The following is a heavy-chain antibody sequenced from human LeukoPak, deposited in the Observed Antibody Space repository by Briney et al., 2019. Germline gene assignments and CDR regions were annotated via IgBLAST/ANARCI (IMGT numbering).Heavy chain of an antibody. D-gene: IGHD6-13*01. CDR1: GFTFSSYV. V-gene: IGHV3-23*01. Sequence: GGSLRLSCAASGFTFSSYVMSWVRQAPGKGLECVSAISGSGGSTYYADSVKGRFTVSRDNSKHTLYLQMNSLRAEDTAVYYCAKEVGYSRLNYYFDYWGQGTLVTVSS. J-gene: IGHJ4*02. CDR2: ISGSGGST. CDR3: AKEVGYSRLNYYFDY.